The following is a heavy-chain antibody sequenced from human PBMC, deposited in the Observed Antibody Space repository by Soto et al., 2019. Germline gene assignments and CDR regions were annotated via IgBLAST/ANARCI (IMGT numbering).Heavy chain of an antibody. CDR1: GFTFSSYG. D-gene: IGHD4-4*01. CDR3: ARDSLTTVTMGPLYYYYGMDV. J-gene: IGHJ6*02. Sequence: GGSLRLSCAASGFTFSSYGMHWVRQAPGKGLEWVAVIWYDGSNKYYADSVKGRFTISRDNSKNTLYLQMNSLRAEDTAVYYCARDSLTTVTMGPLYYYYGMDVWGQGTTVTVSS. V-gene: IGHV3-33*01. CDR2: IWYDGSNK.